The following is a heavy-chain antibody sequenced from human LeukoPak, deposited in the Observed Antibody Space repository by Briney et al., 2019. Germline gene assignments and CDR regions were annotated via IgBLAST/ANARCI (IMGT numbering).Heavy chain of an antibody. CDR2: ISSSGNTI. D-gene: IGHD3-10*01. V-gene: IGHV3-48*01. CDR1: GFTFSTYS. CDR3: ARGVKGSNAY. Sequence: PGGSLRLSXAASGFTFSTYSMNWVRQAPGKGLEWVSYISSSGNTIYYADSVKGRFTISRDNAKNSLYLQMNSLRAEGTAVYYCARGVKGSNAYWGQGTLVTVSS. J-gene: IGHJ4*02.